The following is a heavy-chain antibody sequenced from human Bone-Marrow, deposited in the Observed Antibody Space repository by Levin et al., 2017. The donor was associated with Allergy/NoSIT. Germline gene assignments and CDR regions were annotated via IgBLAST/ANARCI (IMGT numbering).Heavy chain of an antibody. CDR1: GYSISNGYN. Sequence: SETLSLTCGVSGYSISNGYNWGWIRQSPGKGLEWIASIYHSGSTYHNPSLKSRVTISVDTSKNQFSLKLSSLTAADTAVYYCARAGMITFGGSHFDYWGQGALVTVSS. J-gene: IGHJ4*02. CDR2: IYHSGST. D-gene: IGHD3-16*01. CDR3: ARAGMITFGGSHFDY. V-gene: IGHV4-38-2*01.